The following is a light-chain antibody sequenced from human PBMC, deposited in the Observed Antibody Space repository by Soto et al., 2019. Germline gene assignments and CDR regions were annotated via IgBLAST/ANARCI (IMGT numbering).Light chain of an antibody. CDR2: AAS. CDR1: QSISRY. V-gene: IGKV1-39*01. J-gene: IGKJ1*01. Sequence: DIQMTQSPSSLPASVGDRITITCRASQSISRYLNWYQHKPGKAPKLLINAASSLERGVPSRFSGGGSGTDFTLNISSLQPDDFATYYCQQNYRATPWTFGQGTNVDIK. CDR3: QQNYRATPWT.